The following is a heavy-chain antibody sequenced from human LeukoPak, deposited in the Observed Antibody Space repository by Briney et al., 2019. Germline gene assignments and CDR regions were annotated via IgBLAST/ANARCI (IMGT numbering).Heavy chain of an antibody. CDR1: GGSISSYY. V-gene: IGHV4-4*09. Sequence: SETLSLTCTVSGGSISSYYWSWIRQPPGKGLEWIGYIYTSGSTNYNPSLKRRVTISVDTSKNQFSLKLSSVTAADTAVYYCARHGGLTDHFDYWGQGTLVTVSS. D-gene: IGHD3-16*01. CDR3: ARHGGLTDHFDY. J-gene: IGHJ4*02. CDR2: IYTSGST.